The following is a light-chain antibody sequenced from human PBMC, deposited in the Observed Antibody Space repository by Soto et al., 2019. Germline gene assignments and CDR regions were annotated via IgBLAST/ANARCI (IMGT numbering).Light chain of an antibody. CDR3: QQYNSYSRT. CDR2: GAS. V-gene: IGKV3-15*01. CDR1: QNILSN. Sequence: VMTQSPATLSVSPGEIATLSCRASQNILSNLAWYQQKPGQAPRLLIYGASTRATGIPARFSGSGSGTEFTLTISSLQPDDFATYYCQQYNSYSRTFGQGTKVDIK. J-gene: IGKJ1*01.